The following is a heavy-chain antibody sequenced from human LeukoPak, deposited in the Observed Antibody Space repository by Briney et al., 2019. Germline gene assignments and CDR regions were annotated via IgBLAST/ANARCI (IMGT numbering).Heavy chain of an antibody. D-gene: IGHD2-2*01. Sequence: ASVKVSCKASGYTFTSYGISWVRQAPGQGLEWMGWISAYNGNTNYAQKLQGRVTMTTDTSTSTAYMELRSLRSDDTAVYYCARAINIYCSSTSCPPYYYYYMDVWGKGTTVTVSS. V-gene: IGHV1-18*01. CDR3: ARAINIYCSSTSCPPYYYYYMDV. CDR2: ISAYNGNT. CDR1: GYTFTSYG. J-gene: IGHJ6*03.